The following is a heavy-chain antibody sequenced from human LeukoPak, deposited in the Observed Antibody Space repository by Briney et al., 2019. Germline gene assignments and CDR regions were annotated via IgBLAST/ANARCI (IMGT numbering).Heavy chain of an antibody. CDR3: AKDSSTVVTYYFDY. Sequence: GGSLRLSCAASGFTFSSYAMSWVRQAPGKGLEWVSGISWNSGSIGYADSVKGRFTISRDNAKNSLYLQMNSLRAEDTALYYCAKDSSTVVTYYFDYWGQGTLVTVSS. CDR1: GFTFSSYA. CDR2: ISWNSGSI. V-gene: IGHV3-9*01. J-gene: IGHJ4*02. D-gene: IGHD4-23*01.